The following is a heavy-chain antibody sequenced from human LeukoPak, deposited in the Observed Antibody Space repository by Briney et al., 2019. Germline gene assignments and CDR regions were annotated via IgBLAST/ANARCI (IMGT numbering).Heavy chain of an antibody. CDR1: GFTFSSYA. Sequence: GGSLRLSCAPSGFTFSSYAMSWVRQAPGKGLEWVSAISGSGGSTYYADSVKGRFTISRDNSKNTLYLQMNSLRAEDTAVYYCAKDDDYVWGSYRSYFDYWGQGTLVTVSS. CDR3: AKDDDYVWGSYRSYFDY. CDR2: ISGSGGST. J-gene: IGHJ4*02. D-gene: IGHD3-16*02. V-gene: IGHV3-23*01.